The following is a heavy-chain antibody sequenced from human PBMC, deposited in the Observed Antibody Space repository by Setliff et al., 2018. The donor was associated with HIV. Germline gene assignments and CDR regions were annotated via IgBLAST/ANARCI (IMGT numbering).Heavy chain of an antibody. D-gene: IGHD1-26*01. CDR1: GFTFINSA. V-gene: IGHV1-58*02. Sequence: GASVKVSCKASGFTFINSAMQWVRQARGQRLEWIGWIVVGSGTTNFAQRFHDRVTITRDMSTSTAYMELTSLRSEDTAVYYCAATVDSVGPYYGMDVWGQGTTVTVSS. CDR2: IVVGSGTT. J-gene: IGHJ6*02. CDR3: AATVDSVGPYYGMDV.